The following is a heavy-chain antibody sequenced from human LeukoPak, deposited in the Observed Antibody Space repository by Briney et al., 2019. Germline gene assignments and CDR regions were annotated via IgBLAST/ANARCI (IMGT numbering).Heavy chain of an antibody. CDR2: INPNSGGT. Sequence: GASVKVSCKASGYTFTGYYVHWVRQAPGQGLEWMGWINPNSGGTNYAQKFQGRVTMTRDTSISTAYMELSRLRSDDTAVYYCARGQLLLWFGELFYYWGQGTLVTVSS. CDR3: ARGQLLLWFGELFYY. D-gene: IGHD3-10*01. CDR1: GYTFTGYY. V-gene: IGHV1-2*02. J-gene: IGHJ4*02.